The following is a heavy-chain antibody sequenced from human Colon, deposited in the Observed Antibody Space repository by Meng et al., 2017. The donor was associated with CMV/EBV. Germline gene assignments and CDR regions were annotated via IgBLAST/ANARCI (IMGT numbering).Heavy chain of an antibody. D-gene: IGHD7-27*01. CDR2: ITSTSDYI. CDR1: VFTLNSFS. Sequence: LSCAASVFTLNSFSMIWVRKAPGKGLEWVSFITSTSDYIYYADSLKGRFTISRDNAKNSLYLQMSSLRAEDTAVYYCARVSNWGFDYWGQGTLVTVSS. V-gene: IGHV3-21*01. CDR3: ARVSNWGFDY. J-gene: IGHJ4*02.